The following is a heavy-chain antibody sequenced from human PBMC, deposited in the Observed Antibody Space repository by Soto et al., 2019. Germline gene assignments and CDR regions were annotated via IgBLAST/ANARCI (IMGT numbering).Heavy chain of an antibody. CDR1: GYTFTSYA. Sequence: ASVKVSCKASGYTFTSYAMHWVRQAPGQRLEWMGWINAGNGNTKYSQKFQGRVTITWDTSASTAYMELSSLRSEDTAVYYCARSIVVVTALDYWGQGTLVTVSS. V-gene: IGHV1-3*01. D-gene: IGHD2-21*02. J-gene: IGHJ4*02. CDR2: INAGNGNT. CDR3: ARSIVVVTALDY.